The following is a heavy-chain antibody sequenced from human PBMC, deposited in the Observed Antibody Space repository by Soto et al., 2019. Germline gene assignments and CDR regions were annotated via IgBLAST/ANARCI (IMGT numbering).Heavy chain of an antibody. CDR3: ARDSVAGGDY. Sequence: QVQLVESGGGVVQPGRSLRLSCAASGFTFSSYGMHWVRQAPGKGLEWVAVIWYDGSNKYYADSVKGRFTISRDNSKNALYLKMNSMRAEDTAVYYCARDSVAGGDYWGQGTLVTVSS. J-gene: IGHJ4*02. CDR2: IWYDGSNK. V-gene: IGHV3-33*01. CDR1: GFTFSSYG. D-gene: IGHD6-19*01.